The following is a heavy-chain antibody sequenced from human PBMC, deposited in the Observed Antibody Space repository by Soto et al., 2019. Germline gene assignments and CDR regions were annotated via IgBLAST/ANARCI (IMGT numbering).Heavy chain of an antibody. CDR2: IYYSGTT. D-gene: IGHD2-2*01. CDR3: ARHVHYCSSTSHCAYGMDV. CDR1: GGSRVNLC. Sequence: PPQSPSLTCSVAGGSRVNLCGGCIRQHAKKGLEWSGYIYYSGTTNYNPSLRSRVTISVDTSKNQFSLKMSSVTAADTAVYSCARHVHYCSSTSHCAYGMDVWGQGTTVTVS. J-gene: IGHJ6*02. V-gene: IGHV4-59*08.